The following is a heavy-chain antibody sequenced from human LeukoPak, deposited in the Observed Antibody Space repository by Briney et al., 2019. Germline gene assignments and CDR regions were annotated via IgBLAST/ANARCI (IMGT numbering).Heavy chain of an antibody. CDR1: GGTFSGYY. CDR2: INHSGST. Sequence: NTSETLSLTCAVYGGTFSGYYWSWIGQPPGKGLEWIGEINHSGSTNYNPSLKSRVTISVDTSKNQFSLKLSSVTAADTAVHYCARGPYIYYYYGMDVWGQGTTVTVSS. J-gene: IGHJ6*02. V-gene: IGHV4-34*01. CDR3: ARGPYIYYYYGMDV. D-gene: IGHD1-14*01.